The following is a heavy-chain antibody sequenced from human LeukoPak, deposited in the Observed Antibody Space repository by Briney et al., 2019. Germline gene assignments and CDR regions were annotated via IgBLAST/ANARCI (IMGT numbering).Heavy chain of an antibody. Sequence: ASVKVSCKASGYTFTSYGISWVRQAPGQGLEWMGWISAYNGNTNYAQKLQGRVTMTTDTSTSTAYMELRSLRSDDTAVNYCARELRGSYYRSLVGHFDYWGQGTLVTVSS. D-gene: IGHD1-26*01. CDR2: ISAYNGNT. CDR3: ARELRGSYYRSLVGHFDY. V-gene: IGHV1-18*01. J-gene: IGHJ4*02. CDR1: GYTFTSYG.